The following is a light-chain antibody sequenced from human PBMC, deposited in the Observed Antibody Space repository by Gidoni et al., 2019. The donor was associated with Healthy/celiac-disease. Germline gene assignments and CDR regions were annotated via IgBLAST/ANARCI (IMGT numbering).Light chain of an antibody. CDR2: DAS. CDR3: QQYNSYEGT. V-gene: IGKV1-5*01. CDR1: QSISSW. J-gene: IGKJ1*01. Sequence: DIQMPPSPSTLSASVGDRVTITCRASQSISSWLAWYQQKPGKAPKLLIYDASSLESGVPSRFSGSGSGTEFTLTISSLQPDDFATYYCQQYNSYEGTFGQGTKVEIK.